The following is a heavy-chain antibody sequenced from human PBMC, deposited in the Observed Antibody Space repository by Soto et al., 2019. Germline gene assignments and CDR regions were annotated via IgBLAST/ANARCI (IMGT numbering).Heavy chain of an antibody. CDR1: EFIFMSYG. CDR2: IWYDGTNK. Sequence: GGSLRLSCAASEFIFMSYGMHWVRQAPGKGLEWVAYIWYDGTNKFYADSVKGRFTISRDNSKNTLYLQMDSLTAEDTAVYYCVREADSGLLGCGIPDSRGRGTLVTVSS. CDR3: VREADSGLLGCGIPDS. J-gene: IGHJ5*01. D-gene: IGHD4-17*01. V-gene: IGHV3-33*01.